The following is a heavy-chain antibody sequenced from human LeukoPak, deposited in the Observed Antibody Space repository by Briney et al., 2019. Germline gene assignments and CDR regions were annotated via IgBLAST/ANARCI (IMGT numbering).Heavy chain of an antibody. V-gene: IGHV3-30*04. CDR3: AKDRFTLSGSYYSD. D-gene: IGHD1-26*01. CDR1: GFTFSSYA. CDR2: ISYNGGNK. J-gene: IGHJ4*02. Sequence: WGSLRLSCAASGFTFSSYAIHWVRQAPGKGLEWVAAISYNGGNKYYADSVTGRFTISRDNSKNTLYLQMNSLRAEDTAVYYCAKDRFTLSGSYYSDWGQGTLVTVSS.